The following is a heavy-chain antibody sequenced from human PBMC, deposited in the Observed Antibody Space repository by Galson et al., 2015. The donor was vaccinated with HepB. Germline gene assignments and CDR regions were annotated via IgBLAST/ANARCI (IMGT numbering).Heavy chain of an antibody. Sequence: SVKVSCKASGGTFSSYAISWVRQAPGQGLEWMGGIIPIFGTANYAQKFQGRVTITADESTSTAYMELSSLRSEDTAEYYCARVPAYYYDSSGYQHYFDYWGQGTLGTVYS. J-gene: IGHJ4*02. CDR1: GGTFSSYA. CDR3: ARVPAYYYDSSGYQHYFDY. V-gene: IGHV1-69*01. D-gene: IGHD3-22*01. CDR2: IIPIFGTA.